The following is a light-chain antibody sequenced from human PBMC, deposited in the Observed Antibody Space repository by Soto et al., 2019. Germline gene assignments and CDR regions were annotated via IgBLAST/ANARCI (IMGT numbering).Light chain of an antibody. Sequence: EIAMTQSPATLSVSPGERATLSCRASQSVGSNLAWYQQKPGQAPRLLIYGASTRATGFPARFSGSGSGTEFTLPISSLQSEDFAVYYCQHYNNWPPWTFGQGTKVEIK. CDR1: QSVGSN. CDR3: QHYNNWPPWT. CDR2: GAS. V-gene: IGKV3-15*01. J-gene: IGKJ1*01.